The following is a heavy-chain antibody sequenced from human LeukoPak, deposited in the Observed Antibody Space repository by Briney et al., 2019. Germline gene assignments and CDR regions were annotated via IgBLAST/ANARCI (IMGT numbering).Heavy chain of an antibody. CDR1: GGSISSYY. J-gene: IGHJ4*02. CDR2: IYYSGST. V-gene: IGHV4-59*08. D-gene: IGHD2/OR15-2a*01. CDR3: ARQPRVFPSSKYYFDY. Sequence: SETLSLTCTVSGGSISSYYWSWIRQPPGKGLEWIGYIYYSGSTNYNPSLKSRVTISVDTSKNQFSLKLSSVTAADSAVYYCARQPRVFPSSKYYFDYWGQGTLVTVSS.